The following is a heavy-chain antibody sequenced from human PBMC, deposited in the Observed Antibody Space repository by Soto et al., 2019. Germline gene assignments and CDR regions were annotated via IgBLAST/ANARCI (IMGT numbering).Heavy chain of an antibody. Sequence: GASLKISCVGSGYSFNNDWIIWVRQMPGKGLEWMGRIDPSDSYTAYNPSFQGHVTISADKSISTAYLQWSSLKASDTAIYYCARREFISSHVYYYYGMDAWGQRTTVTVSS. CDR2: IDPSDSYT. CDR1: GYSFNNDW. V-gene: IGHV5-10-1*01. J-gene: IGHJ6*02. CDR3: ARREFISSHVYYYYGMDA. D-gene: IGHD3-3*02.